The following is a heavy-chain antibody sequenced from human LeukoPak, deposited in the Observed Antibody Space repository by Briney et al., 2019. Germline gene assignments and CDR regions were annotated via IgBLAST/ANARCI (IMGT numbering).Heavy chain of an antibody. J-gene: IGHJ4*02. CDR3: ARTAARRFDY. D-gene: IGHD6-6*01. CDR1: GYTFTVYY. V-gene: IGHV1-2*06. Sequence: ASVNVSCKASGYTFTVYYMHWVRQAPGQGLEWMGRINPNSGGTNYAQKFQGRVTMTRDTSISTAYMELSRLRSDDTAVYYCARTAARRFDYWGQGTLVTVSS. CDR2: INPNSGGT.